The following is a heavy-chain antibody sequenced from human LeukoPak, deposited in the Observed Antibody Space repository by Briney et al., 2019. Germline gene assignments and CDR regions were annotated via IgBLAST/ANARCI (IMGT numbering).Heavy chain of an antibody. CDR3: AKERGDYVWGSYRYTAHAFDI. D-gene: IGHD3-16*02. V-gene: IGHV3-23*01. Sequence: PGGSLRLSCAASGFTFSSYAMSSVRQAPGKGLEWVSAISGSVGSTYYADSVKGRFTISRDNSKNTLYLQMNSLRAEDTAVYYCAKERGDYVWGSYRYTAHAFDIWGQGTMVTVSS. CDR2: ISGSVGST. J-gene: IGHJ3*02. CDR1: GFTFSSYA.